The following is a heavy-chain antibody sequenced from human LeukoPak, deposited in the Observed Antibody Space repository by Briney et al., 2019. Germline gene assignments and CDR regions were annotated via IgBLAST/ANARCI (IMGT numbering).Heavy chain of an antibody. Sequence: ASVKVSCKASGYTFTGYYMHWVRQAPGQGLEWMGWINPNSGGTNYAQKFQGRVTMTRDTSISTAYMELSRLRSDDTAVYYCARATIQLWRTGVYWFDPWGQGTLVTVSS. V-gene: IGHV1-2*02. D-gene: IGHD5-18*01. CDR1: GYTFTGYY. CDR3: ARATIQLWRTGVYWFDP. CDR2: INPNSGGT. J-gene: IGHJ5*02.